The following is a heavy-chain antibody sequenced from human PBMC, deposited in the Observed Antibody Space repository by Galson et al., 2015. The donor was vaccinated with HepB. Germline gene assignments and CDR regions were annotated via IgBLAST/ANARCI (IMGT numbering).Heavy chain of an antibody. CDR2: INSDNGKT. J-gene: IGHJ4*02. D-gene: IGHD3-10*01. Sequence: SVKVSCKASGYRFISYTVHWVHQAPGQRPEWMGLINSDNGKTKFSQHLQGRLSMTRDTGATTAYMELTSLTSEDTAVYYCARGESGSFGQWGQGALVIVSS. V-gene: IGHV1-3*04. CDR1: GYRFISYT. CDR3: ARGESGSFGQ.